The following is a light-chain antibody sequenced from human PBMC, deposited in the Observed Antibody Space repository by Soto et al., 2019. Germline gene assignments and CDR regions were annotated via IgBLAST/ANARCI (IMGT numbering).Light chain of an antibody. CDR3: QKYNSAPPWT. Sequence: DIQMTQSPSSLSASVGDRVTITCRASQVISNYLAWYQQKPGKVPKLLIYAASTLQSGVPSRFSGSGSGTDFTITISSLQPEDVATYYCQKYNSAPPWTFGQGTKVEIK. V-gene: IGKV1-27*01. J-gene: IGKJ1*01. CDR1: QVISNY. CDR2: AAS.